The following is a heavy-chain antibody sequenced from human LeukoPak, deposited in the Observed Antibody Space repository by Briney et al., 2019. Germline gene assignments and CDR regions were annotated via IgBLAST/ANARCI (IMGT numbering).Heavy chain of an antibody. CDR1: GFTVSSNY. CDR3: ARTTPYYYDSSGLYFDY. Sequence: GGSLRLSCAASGFTVSSNYMSWVRQAPGKGLEWVSVIYSGGSTYYADSVKGRFTISRDNSKNTLYLQMNSLRAEDTAVYYCARTTPYYYDSSGLYFDYWGQGTLVTVSS. D-gene: IGHD3-22*01. J-gene: IGHJ4*02. V-gene: IGHV3-66*01. CDR2: IYSGGST.